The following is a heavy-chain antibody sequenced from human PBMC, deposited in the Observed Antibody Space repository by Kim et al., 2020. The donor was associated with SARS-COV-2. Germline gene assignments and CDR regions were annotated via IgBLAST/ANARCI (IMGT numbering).Heavy chain of an antibody. CDR3: AFRRATVSAGRFDP. J-gene: IGHJ5*02. Sequence: ADSVKCRFTISRDNAKNSLYLQMNSLRAEDTAVYYCAFRRATVSAGRFDPWGQGTLVTVSS. D-gene: IGHD4-17*01. V-gene: IGHV3-21*01.